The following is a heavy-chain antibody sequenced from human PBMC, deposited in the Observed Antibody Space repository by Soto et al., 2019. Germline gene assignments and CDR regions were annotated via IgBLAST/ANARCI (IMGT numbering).Heavy chain of an antibody. D-gene: IGHD6-19*01. V-gene: IGHV1-18*01. J-gene: IGHJ3*02. Sequence: ASVKVSCKASGYTFTSYGISWVRQAPGQGLEWMGWISAYNGNTNYAQKLQGRVTMTTDTSTSTAYMELRSLRSDDTAVYYCARAVSGWYSSAFDIWGQGTMVTVSS. CDR1: GYTFTSYG. CDR2: ISAYNGNT. CDR3: ARAVSGWYSSAFDI.